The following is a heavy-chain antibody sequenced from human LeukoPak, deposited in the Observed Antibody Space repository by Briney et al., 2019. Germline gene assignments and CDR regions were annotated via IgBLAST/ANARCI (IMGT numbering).Heavy chain of an antibody. CDR3: ARGPRFTASWFDP. CDR1: GYTFTSYD. J-gene: IGHJ5*02. Sequence: GASVKVSCKASGYTFTSYDINWVRQATGQGLEWMGWMNPNSGNTGYAQKFQGRVTTTRNTSISTAYMELSSLRSEDTAVYYCARGPRFTASWFDPWGQGTLVTVSS. CDR2: MNPNSGNT. D-gene: IGHD6-25*01. V-gene: IGHV1-8*01.